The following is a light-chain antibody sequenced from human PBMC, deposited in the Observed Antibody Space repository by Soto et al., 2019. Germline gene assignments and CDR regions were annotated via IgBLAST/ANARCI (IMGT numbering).Light chain of an antibody. V-gene: IGKV1-12*01. J-gene: IGKJ1*01. CDR3: QQTSAFPRT. Sequence: DIQMTQSPSSVSASVGDRLTITCQASRDLSNSLAWYQHTPGKAPKLLHGDAASLHRGVPSRFSGAGAGTESTLTIGSLQPEDFANYYCQQTSAFPRTLGNGNKVDVK. CDR2: DAA. CDR1: RDLSNS.